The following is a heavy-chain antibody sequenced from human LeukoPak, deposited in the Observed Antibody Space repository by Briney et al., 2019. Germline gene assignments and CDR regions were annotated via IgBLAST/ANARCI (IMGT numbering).Heavy chain of an antibody. CDR3: AKERIGSGWYPIYHYFFGMDV. J-gene: IGHJ6*02. D-gene: IGHD6-19*01. Sequence: GRSLRLSCAASGFTFSSHGMHWVRQAPGKGLEWVAVISYDGSNKYYADSVKGRFTIARDNSKNTLYLQMNSLRAEDTAVYYCAKERIGSGWYPIYHYFFGMDVWGQGTTVTVSS. CDR1: GFTFSSHG. V-gene: IGHV3-30*18. CDR2: ISYDGSNK.